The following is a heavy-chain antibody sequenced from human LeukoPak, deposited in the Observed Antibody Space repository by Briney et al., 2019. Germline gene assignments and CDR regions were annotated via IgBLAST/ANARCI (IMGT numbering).Heavy chain of an antibody. V-gene: IGHV3-66*01. D-gene: IGHD6-13*01. J-gene: IGHJ4*02. CDR3: ASDLSTWFD. Sequence: PGGSLRLSCVASGFIVSNNYMSWVRQAPGMGLEWVSTIYRGGSSFYADSVKGRFTISRDISKNTLYLQMDSLRAEDTAVYYCASDLSTWFDWGQGTQVTVSS. CDR1: GFIVSNNY. CDR2: IYRGGSS.